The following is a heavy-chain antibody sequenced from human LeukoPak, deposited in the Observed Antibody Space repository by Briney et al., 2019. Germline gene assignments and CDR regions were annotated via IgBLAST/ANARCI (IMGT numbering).Heavy chain of an antibody. CDR1: GGSFSGYY. D-gene: IGHD5-12*01. V-gene: IGHV4-34*01. Sequence: SETLSLTCAVYGGSFSGYYWSWIRQPPGKGLEWIGRVSHTGSTDYNPSLRSRVIVSVDTSKDQFSLKLSSVAAADTAVYYCARVDGWAYSGYDAFAFLRAPWGQGTLVTVSS. J-gene: IGHJ5*02. CDR2: VSHTGST. CDR3: ARVDGWAYSGYDAFAFLRAP.